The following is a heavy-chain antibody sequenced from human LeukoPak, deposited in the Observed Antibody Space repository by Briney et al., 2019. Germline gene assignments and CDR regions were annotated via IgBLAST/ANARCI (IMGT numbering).Heavy chain of an antibody. D-gene: IGHD3-9*01. V-gene: IGHV1-18*01. CDR1: GYTFTSYG. J-gene: IGHJ4*02. CDR2: ISAYNGNT. Sequence: ASVKVSCKASGYTFTSYGISWVRQAPGQGLEWMGWISAYNGNTNYAQKLQGRVTMTTDTSTSTAYMELRSLRSDDTAVYYCARGMRGAYYDILTGYTYFDYWGQGTLVTVSS. CDR3: ARGMRGAYYDILTGYTYFDY.